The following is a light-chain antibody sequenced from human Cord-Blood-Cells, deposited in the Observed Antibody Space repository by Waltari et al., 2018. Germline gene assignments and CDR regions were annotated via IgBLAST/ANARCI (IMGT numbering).Light chain of an antibody. V-gene: IGKV1-5*03. CDR3: QQYNSYWT. J-gene: IGKJ1*01. CDR2: KAS. CDR1: QSISSW. Sequence: DIQMTQSPSTLSASVGDRVTITCRASQSISSWLAWYQQKPGKAPKLLIYKASSLESGVPSRFSGSESGTEFTLPISSLQPDDFATYYCQQYNSYWTFGQGTKVEIK.